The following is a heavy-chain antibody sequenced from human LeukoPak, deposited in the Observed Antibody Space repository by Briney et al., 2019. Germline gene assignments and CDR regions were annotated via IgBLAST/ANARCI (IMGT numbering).Heavy chain of an antibody. CDR2: INQDGSGK. D-gene: IGHD3-10*01. CDR1: GFTFSTYW. J-gene: IGHJ3*02. V-gene: IGHV3-7*02. CDR3: ARAAPYYYGSGSFGNAAFDI. Sequence: GSLRLSCAASGFTFSTYWMTWVRQAPGKGLEWVANINQDGSGKYYVDSVKGRFTISRDNAKNTLYLQMNSLRAEDTAVYYCARAAPYYYGSGSFGNAAFDIWGQGTMVTVSS.